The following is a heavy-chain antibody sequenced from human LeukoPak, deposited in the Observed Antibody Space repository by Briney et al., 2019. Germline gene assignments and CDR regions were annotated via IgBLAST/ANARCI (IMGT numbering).Heavy chain of an antibody. V-gene: IGHV3-23*01. CDR2: VSSSGGTT. CDR1: GFTFSSYG. D-gene: IGHD6-13*01. J-gene: IGHJ3*02. Sequence: GGSLRLSCAASGFTFSSYGMSWVRQAPGKGLEWVSAVSSSGGTTYYADSVKGRFTISRDNSKNTLSLQMNSLRAEDTAIYYCTTGGDRGFSSTWYNGVDAFDIWGQGTMVTVSS. CDR3: TTGGDRGFSSTWYNGVDAFDI.